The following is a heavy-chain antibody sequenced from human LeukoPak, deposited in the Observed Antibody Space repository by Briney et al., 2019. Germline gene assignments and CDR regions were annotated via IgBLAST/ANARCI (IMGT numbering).Heavy chain of an antibody. D-gene: IGHD3-16*01. CDR1: SDYTNNPTYY. Sequence: PSETLSLTCSVPSDYTNNPTYYWGWIRQPPGKGLEWIGSMHYSGSAYYNPSVKSRVTISVDTSKKQFSLKLNSVTTADTAVYYCALWGTWGYFDYWGQGTLVTVSS. CDR2: MHYSGSA. J-gene: IGHJ4*02. CDR3: ALWGTWGYFDY. V-gene: IGHV4-39*01.